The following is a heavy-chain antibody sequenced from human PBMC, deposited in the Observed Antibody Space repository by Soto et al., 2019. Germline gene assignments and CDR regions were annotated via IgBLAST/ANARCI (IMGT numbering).Heavy chain of an antibody. Sequence: EVQLLESGGGLVQPGGSLRLSCAASGFTFSIYAMSFVRQTPGKGLEWVSGISGSGGNTYYAESVKGRFTISRDNSRNTVYLQMNSLRVDDTAVYYCAKDAYVIGWFLDAFDIWGQGTMVTVSS. J-gene: IGHJ3*02. CDR1: GFTFSIYA. D-gene: IGHD6-19*01. V-gene: IGHV3-23*01. CDR3: AKDAYVIGWFLDAFDI. CDR2: ISGSGGNT.